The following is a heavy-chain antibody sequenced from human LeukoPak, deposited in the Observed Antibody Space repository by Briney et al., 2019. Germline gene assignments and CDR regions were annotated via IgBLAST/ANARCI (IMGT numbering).Heavy chain of an antibody. J-gene: IGHJ3*02. CDR3: ARGAIVAYYVSGRNDAFDI. CDR2: INPNSGDR. CDR1: GYSFTGYY. Sequence: ASVKVSCKASGYSFTGYYMYWVRQAPGQGLEWMGWINPNSGDRNYAQKFQGRGAMIREASITTAYMELNRLTSDATAVYFCARGAIVAYYVSGRNDAFDIWGQGTLVTVSS. V-gene: IGHV1-2*02. D-gene: IGHD3-10*01.